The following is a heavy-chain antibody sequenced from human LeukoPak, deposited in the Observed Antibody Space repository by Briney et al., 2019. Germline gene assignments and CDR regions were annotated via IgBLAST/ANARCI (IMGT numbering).Heavy chain of an antibody. CDR2: ISSSSYI. J-gene: IGHJ3*02. Sequence: GGSLRLSCAASGFTFSSYSMNWVRQAPGKELEWVSSISSSSYIYYADSVKGRFTISRDNAKNSLYLQMNSLRAEDTAVYYCARGDGDTNAFDIWGQGTMVTVSS. V-gene: IGHV3-21*01. CDR1: GFTFSSYS. D-gene: IGHD3-10*01. CDR3: ARGDGDTNAFDI.